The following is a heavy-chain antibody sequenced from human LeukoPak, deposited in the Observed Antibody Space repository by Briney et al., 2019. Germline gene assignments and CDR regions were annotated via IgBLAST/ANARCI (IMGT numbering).Heavy chain of an antibody. D-gene: IGHD6-19*01. J-gene: IGHJ6*04. CDR3: ARDGGSGWHFYYYYGMDV. CDR2: ISSSGSTI. Sequence: GGSLRLSCAASGFTFSSYEMSWVRQAPGKGLEWVSYISSSGSTIYYADSVKGRFTIPRDYAKNSLYLQMNSLRAEDTAVYYCARDGGSGWHFYYYYGMDVWGKGTTVTVSS. V-gene: IGHV3-48*03. CDR1: GFTFSSYE.